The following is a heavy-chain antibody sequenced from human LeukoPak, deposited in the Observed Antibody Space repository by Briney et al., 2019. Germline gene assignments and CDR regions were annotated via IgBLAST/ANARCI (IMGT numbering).Heavy chain of an antibody. J-gene: IGHJ4*02. D-gene: IGHD3-22*01. V-gene: IGHV3-64*01. CDR2: ISSDGGST. CDR3: ARADSDSSGYYADY. CDR1: GFTFSSYP. Sequence: PGGSLRLSCAASGFTFSSYPMHWVRQAPGKGLEYVSAISSDGGSTYYANSVKGRFTISRDDSKNTLYLQMGSLRAEDMAVYYCARADSDSSGYYADYWGQGTLVTVSS.